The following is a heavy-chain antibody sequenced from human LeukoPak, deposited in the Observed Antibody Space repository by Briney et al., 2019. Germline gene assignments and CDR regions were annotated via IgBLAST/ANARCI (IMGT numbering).Heavy chain of an antibody. V-gene: IGHV1-69*02. CDR1: GGTFSSYT. J-gene: IGHJ3*02. D-gene: IGHD3-3*01. CDR3: ARVEWTTTLIAPDAFDI. CDR2: IIPILGIA. Sequence: SVKVSCKASGGTFSSYTISWVRQAPGQGLEWKGRIIPILGIANYAQKFQGRVTITADKSTSTAYMELSSLRSEDTAVYYCARVEWTTTLIAPDAFDIWGQGTMVTVSS.